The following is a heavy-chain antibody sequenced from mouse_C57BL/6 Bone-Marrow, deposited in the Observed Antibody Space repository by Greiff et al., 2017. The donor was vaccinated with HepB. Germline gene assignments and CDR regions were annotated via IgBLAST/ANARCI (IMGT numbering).Heavy chain of an antibody. D-gene: IGHD1-2*01. CDR2: IDPENGDT. V-gene: IGHV14-4*01. CDR3: TSTAYWYFDV. Sequence: EVQLQQSGAELVRPWASVKLSCTASGFNIKDDYMHWVKQRPEQGLEWIGWIDPENGDTEYASKFQGKATITADTSSNTAYLQLSSLTSEDTAVYYCTSTAYWYFDVWGTGTTVTVSS. J-gene: IGHJ1*03. CDR1: GFNIKDDY.